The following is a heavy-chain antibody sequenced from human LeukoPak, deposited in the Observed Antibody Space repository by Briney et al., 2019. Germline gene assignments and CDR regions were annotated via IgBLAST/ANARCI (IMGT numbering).Heavy chain of an antibody. CDR1: GYTFTSYD. D-gene: IGHD3-10*01. J-gene: IGHJ6*02. CDR2: MNPNSGNT. CDR3: AREGSGSYYFSYYYYGMDA. Sequence: ASVKVSCKASGYTFTSYDINWVRQATGQGLEWMGWMNPNSGNTGYAQKFQGRVTMTRNTSISTAYMELSSLRSEDTAVYYCAREGSGSYYFSYYYYGMDAWGQGTTVTVSS. V-gene: IGHV1-8*01.